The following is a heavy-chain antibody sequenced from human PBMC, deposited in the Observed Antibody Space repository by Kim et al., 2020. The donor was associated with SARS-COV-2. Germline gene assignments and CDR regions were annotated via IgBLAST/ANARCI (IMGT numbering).Heavy chain of an antibody. CDR1: GFTFSSHG. CDR2: IWGDGSKK. V-gene: IGHV3-33*01. Sequence: GGSLRLSCTASGFTFSSHGMHWVRQAPGKGLEWVAVIWGDGSKKYYADSVRGRFTISRDDSKDTLYLQMNTLRAEDTAVYYFARGSTGSFDWFDPWGQGT. CDR3: ARGSTGSFDWFDP. J-gene: IGHJ5*02. D-gene: IGHD3-10*01.